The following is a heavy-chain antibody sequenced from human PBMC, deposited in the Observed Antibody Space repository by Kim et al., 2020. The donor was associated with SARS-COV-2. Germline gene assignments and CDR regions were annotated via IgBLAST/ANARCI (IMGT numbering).Heavy chain of an antibody. Sequence: GRFTISRDDSKSITYLQMNSLRAEDTAVYYCARGSRGYCSGGSCLNWFDPWGQGTLVTVSS. J-gene: IGHJ5*02. D-gene: IGHD2-15*01. V-gene: IGHV3-49*02. CDR3: ARGSRGYCSGGSCLNWFDP.